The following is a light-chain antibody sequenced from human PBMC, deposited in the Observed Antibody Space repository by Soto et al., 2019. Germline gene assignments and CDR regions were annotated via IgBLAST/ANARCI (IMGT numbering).Light chain of an antibody. CDR1: QSFNSIY. V-gene: IGKV3-20*01. CDR2: GAS. J-gene: IGKJ1*01. Sequence: EIVLTQSPGTLSLSPGERATLCCRASQSFNSIYLAWYQQKPGQAPRLLIYGASSRATGIPDRFSGSGSGTDFTLTISRLEPEDFAVYYCHQYDSWTFGQGTKVEIK. CDR3: HQYDSWT.